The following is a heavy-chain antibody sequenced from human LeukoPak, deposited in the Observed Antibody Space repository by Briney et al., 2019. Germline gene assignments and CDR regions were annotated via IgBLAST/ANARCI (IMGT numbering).Heavy chain of an antibody. D-gene: IGHD6-13*01. CDR1: GFTFSSYA. CDR2: ISYDGSNK. J-gene: IGHJ6*02. Sequence: GGSLRLSCAASGFTFSSYAMHWVRQAPGKGLEWVAVISYDGSNKYYADSVKGRFTISRHNSKNTLYLQMNSLRAEDTAVYYCARDGGVWARTAADSPYYYYYGMDVWGQGTTVTVSS. V-gene: IGHV3-30*14. CDR3: ARDGGVWARTAADSPYYYYYGMDV.